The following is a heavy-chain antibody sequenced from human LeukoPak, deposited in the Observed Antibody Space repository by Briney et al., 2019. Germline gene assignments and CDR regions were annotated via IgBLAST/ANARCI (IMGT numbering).Heavy chain of an antibody. CDR2: IIPMFGTA. CDR1: GGTFSSYE. V-gene: IGHV1-69*05. J-gene: IGHJ4*02. D-gene: IGHD2-2*01. CDR3: ASGTTDIVVVPATLRNYYFDY. Sequence: SVKASCKASGGTFSSYEISWVRQAPGQGLEWMGGIIPMFGTAKYAQKFQGRVTITTDKSTSTAYMELSSLRSEDTAVYYCASGTTDIVVVPATLRNYYFDYWGQGTLVTVSS.